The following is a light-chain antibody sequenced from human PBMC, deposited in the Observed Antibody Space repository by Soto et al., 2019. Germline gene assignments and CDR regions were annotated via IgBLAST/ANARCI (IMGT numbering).Light chain of an antibody. J-gene: IGKJ4*01. Sequence: EIVMTQSPATLSVSPGERATLSCRASQSVSSNLAWYQQNPGRAPRLLIYGASTRATGTPARFSGSGSGTEFTLTISSLQSEDFAVYYCQQYNDWPWLTFGGGTKVEIE. CDR3: QQYNDWPWLT. CDR1: QSVSSN. CDR2: GAS. V-gene: IGKV3-15*01.